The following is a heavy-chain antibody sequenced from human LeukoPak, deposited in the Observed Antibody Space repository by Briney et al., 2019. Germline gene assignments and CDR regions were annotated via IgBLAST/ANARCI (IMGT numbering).Heavy chain of an antibody. CDR2: IYYTGST. Sequence: SETLSLTCTVSGGSLSPYYWSWIRQPPGKGLEWIGYIYYTGSTNYNPSLKSRVTISVDTSKNQFSLKLSSVTAADTAVYYCAHGGRHPWDLFQQWGQGTLVTVSS. CDR1: GGSLSPYY. CDR3: AHGGRHPWDLFQQ. V-gene: IGHV4-59*08. D-gene: IGHD1-26*01. J-gene: IGHJ1*01.